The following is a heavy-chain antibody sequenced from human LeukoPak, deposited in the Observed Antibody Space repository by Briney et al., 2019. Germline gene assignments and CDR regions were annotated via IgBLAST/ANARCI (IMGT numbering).Heavy chain of an antibody. J-gene: IGHJ3*02. CDR1: GGSISSYY. CDR3: ARDPRPNIVATIADDAFDI. CDR2: IYYSGST. D-gene: IGHD5-12*01. Sequence: SETLSLTCTVSGGSISSYYWSWIRQPPGKGLEWIGYIYYSGSTYYNPSLKSRVTISVDTSKNQFSLKLSSVTAADTAVYYCARDPRPNIVATIADDAFDIWGQGTMVTVSS. V-gene: IGHV4-59*12.